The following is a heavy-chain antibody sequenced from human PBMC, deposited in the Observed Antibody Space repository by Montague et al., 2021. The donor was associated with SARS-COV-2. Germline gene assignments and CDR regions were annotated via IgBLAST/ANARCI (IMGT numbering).Heavy chain of an antibody. CDR1: GASISTGSDY. CDR3: ARDRGDIYGGNSAWFDP. Sequence: SKTLSLTCTVSGASISTGSDYWTWIRQRPGRGLGWIGNFYYSGGSTYNPSLKSRVTISADTSKNLFSLTLKSVTASDTAVYYCARDRGDIYGGNSAWFDPWGQGTLVTVSS. J-gene: IGHJ5*02. V-gene: IGHV4-61*03. CDR2: FYYSGGS. D-gene: IGHD4-23*01.